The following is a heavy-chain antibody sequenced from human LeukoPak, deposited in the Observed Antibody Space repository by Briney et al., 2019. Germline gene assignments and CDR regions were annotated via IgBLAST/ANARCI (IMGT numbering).Heavy chain of an antibody. J-gene: IGHJ1*01. CDR3: AGVRLGNTGLSEYFEY. CDR2: ISQSART. Sequence: SETLSLTCAVTSGSITNNWWTWVRQPPGKGLEWIGEISQSARTNYNPSLKSRVTLSIGKSRNQFSLTMISVTAADTAVYYCAGVRLGNTGLSEYFEYWGQGTLVTVSS. V-gene: IGHV4-4*02. D-gene: IGHD3-16*01. CDR1: SGSITNNW.